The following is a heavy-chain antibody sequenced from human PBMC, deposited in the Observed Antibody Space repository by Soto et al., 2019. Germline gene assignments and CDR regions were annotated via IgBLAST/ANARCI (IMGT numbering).Heavy chain of an antibody. V-gene: IGHV4-39*01. CDR2: IYYSGST. Sequence: SETLSLTCTVSGGSISSSSYYWGWIRQPPGKGLEWIGSIYYSGSTYYNPSLKSRVTISVDTSKNQFSLKLSSVTAADTAVYYCARLIGKGFSEWFHERYYYYYGMDVWGQGTTVTVSS. J-gene: IGHJ6*02. CDR3: ARLIGKGFSEWFHERYYYYYGMDV. D-gene: IGHD3-3*01. CDR1: GGSISSSSYY.